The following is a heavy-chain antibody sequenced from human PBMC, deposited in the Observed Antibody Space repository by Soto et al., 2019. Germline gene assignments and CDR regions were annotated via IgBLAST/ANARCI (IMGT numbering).Heavy chain of an antibody. CDR2: IYHSGST. D-gene: IGHD3-10*01. V-gene: IGHV4-38-2*02. CDR1: GYSISSGYY. CDR3: ARDRREGRSSDY. J-gene: IGHJ4*02. Sequence: TLSLTCAVSGYSISSGYYWGWIRQPPGRGLEWIGSIYHSGSTYYNPSLKSRVTISVDTSKNQFSLKLSSVTAADTAVYYCARDRREGRSSDYWGQGTLVTVSS.